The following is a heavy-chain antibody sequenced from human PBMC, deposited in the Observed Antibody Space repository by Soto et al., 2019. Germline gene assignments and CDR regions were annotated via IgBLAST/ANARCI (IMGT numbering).Heavy chain of an antibody. V-gene: IGHV3-30*03. D-gene: IGHD3-10*01. CDR2: ISYDGSNK. J-gene: IGHJ6*02. Sequence: QVQLVESGGGVVQPGRSLRLSCAASGFTFSSYGMHWVRQAPGKGLEWVAVISYDGSNKYYADSVKGRFTISRDNSKNTLYLQMNSLRAEDTAVYYCATDIRWFGELLRGPGGDYYYYGMDVWGQGTTVTVSS. CDR1: GFTFSSYG. CDR3: ATDIRWFGELLRGPGGDYYYYGMDV.